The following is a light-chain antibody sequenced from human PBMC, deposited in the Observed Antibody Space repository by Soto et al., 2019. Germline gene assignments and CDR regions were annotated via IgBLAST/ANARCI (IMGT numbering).Light chain of an antibody. CDR1: QDVSSSD. J-gene: IGKJ1*01. CDR2: GAS. CDR3: HQCGSSPRT. V-gene: IGKV3-20*01. Sequence: EIVLTQSPGTLSLSPGERGTLSCRASQDVSSSDLAWYQQKPGQAPRLLIYGASSRATGIPDRFSGTGSGTDVTLTISRLEPEDFAVYYCHQCGSSPRTFGQGTKVEIK.